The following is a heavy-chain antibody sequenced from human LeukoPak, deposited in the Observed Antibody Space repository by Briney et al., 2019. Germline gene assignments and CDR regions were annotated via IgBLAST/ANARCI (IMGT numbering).Heavy chain of an antibody. CDR3: AREDLASTDY. V-gene: IGHV3-30-3*01. CDR2: ISHDGSNK. Sequence: GGSLRLSCAASGFTFSSYAMHWVRQAPGKGLEWAAVISHDGSNKYYADSVKGRFTISRDNSKNTLYLQMDSLRAEDTAVYYCAREDLASTDYWGQGTLVTVSS. J-gene: IGHJ4*02. CDR1: GFTFSSYA.